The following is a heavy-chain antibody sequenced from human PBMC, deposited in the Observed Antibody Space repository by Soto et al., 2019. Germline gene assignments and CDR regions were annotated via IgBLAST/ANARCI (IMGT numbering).Heavy chain of an antibody. V-gene: IGHV3-30*18. D-gene: IGHD5-12*01. CDR1: GFPFSDYA. Sequence: GGSLRIACAAPGFPFSDYAMHGVRTDPGKGREQVAVISYDGMNKYYGESMKGRFTLSRDNSKNPLYLRMISLRPEDTAVYYCAKVLYSGLDPSYSYYCMDVWGQGTTVTGSS. CDR2: ISYDGMNK. CDR3: AKVLYSGLDPSYSYYCMDV. J-gene: IGHJ6*02.